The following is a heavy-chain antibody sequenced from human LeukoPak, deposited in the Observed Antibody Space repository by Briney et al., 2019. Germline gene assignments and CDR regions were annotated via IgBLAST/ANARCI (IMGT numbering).Heavy chain of an antibody. CDR3: ARQGSGSHKD. J-gene: IGHJ4*02. Sequence: SETLSLTCTVSGGSISSGDNYWSWIRQPPGKGLEWIGYIYYSGSTYYNSSLKSRVTISVDTSKNQFSLKVSSVTAADTAVYYCARQGSGSHKDWGQGTLVTVSS. CDR2: IYYSGST. D-gene: IGHD1-26*01. CDR1: GGSISSGDNY. V-gene: IGHV4-30-4*08.